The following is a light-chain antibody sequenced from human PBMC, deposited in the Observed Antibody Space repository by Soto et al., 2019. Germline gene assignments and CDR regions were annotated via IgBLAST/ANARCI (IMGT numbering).Light chain of an antibody. CDR2: DVT. CDR3: TSYTTSSPYLV. CDR1: SSDVGGYNY. V-gene: IGLV2-14*03. Sequence: QSALTQPASVSGSPGQSITISCTGTSSDVGGYNYVSWYQHHPGKAPKLMIYDVTNWPSGVSNRFSGSKSGNTASLTISGLQAGDEADYYCTSYTTSSPYLVFGGGTKLTVL. J-gene: IGLJ3*02.